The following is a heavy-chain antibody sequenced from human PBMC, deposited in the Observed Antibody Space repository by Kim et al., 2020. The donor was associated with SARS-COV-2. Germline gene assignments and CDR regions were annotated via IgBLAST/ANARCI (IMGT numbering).Heavy chain of an antibody. Sequence: SVKVSCKASGGTFSSYAINWLRQAPGQGLEWMGRIDPIIGKTSYAQRFQGRITMTADISTNPAYRGLGSLRYEEAAGYYCPRDRDVVVPSAPALWGQGTVVPVPS. CDR1: GGTFSSYA. D-gene: IGHD2-2*01. V-gene: IGHV1-69*04. CDR2: IDPIIGKT. CDR3: PRDRDVVVPSAPAL. J-gene: IGHJ4*02.